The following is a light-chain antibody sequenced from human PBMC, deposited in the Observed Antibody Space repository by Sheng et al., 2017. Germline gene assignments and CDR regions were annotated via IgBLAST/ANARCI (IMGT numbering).Light chain of an antibody. CDR1: HGVSKY. CDR2: GSS. J-gene: IGKJ2*01. Sequence: VIWVTQSPSLLSASTGDRVTINCRMSHGVSKYLAWYQQKPGKAPELLIYGSSTLQSGVPSRFSGSGSGTDFTLTIKSLQSEDFATYYCQQYFNFPYTFGQGTRVEIK. CDR3: QQYFNFPYT. V-gene: IGKV1D-8*01.